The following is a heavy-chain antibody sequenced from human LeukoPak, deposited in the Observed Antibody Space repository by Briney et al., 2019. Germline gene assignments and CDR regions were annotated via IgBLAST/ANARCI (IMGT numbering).Heavy chain of an antibody. Sequence: GGSPRLSCAASGFTFSDYYMSWIRQAPGKGLEWVSYISSSGSTIYYADSVKGRFTISRDNAKNSLYLQMNSLRAEDTAVYYCARDRNYYDSSGYHRVDYWGQGTLVTVSS. V-gene: IGHV3-11*04. D-gene: IGHD3-22*01. CDR1: GFTFSDYY. J-gene: IGHJ4*02. CDR3: ARDRNYYDSSGYHRVDY. CDR2: ISSSGSTI.